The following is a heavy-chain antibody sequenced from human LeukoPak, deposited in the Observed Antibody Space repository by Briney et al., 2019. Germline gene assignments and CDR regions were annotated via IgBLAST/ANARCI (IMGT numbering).Heavy chain of an antibody. Sequence: GASVKVSCKASGYTFTAYYIHWVRQAPGQGLEWMGWINAGNGNTKYSQEFQGRVTITRDTSASTAYMELSSLRSEDMAVYFCARGIWTNHNVGYYFDYWGQGTLVTVSS. CDR1: GYTFTAYY. CDR3: ARGIWTNHNVGYYFDY. D-gene: IGHD6-13*01. J-gene: IGHJ4*02. CDR2: INAGNGNT. V-gene: IGHV1-3*03.